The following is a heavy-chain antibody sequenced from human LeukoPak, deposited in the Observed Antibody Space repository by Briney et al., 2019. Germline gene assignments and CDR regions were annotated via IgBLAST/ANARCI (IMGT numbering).Heavy chain of an antibody. CDR1: GGSISSYY. CDR2: IYYSGST. Sequence: PSETLSLTCTVSGGSISSYYWSWIRQPPGKGLEWIGYIYYSGSTYYNPSLKSRVTISVDTSKNQFSLKLSSVTAADTAVYYCARVASSWHPFDPWGQGTLVTVSS. D-gene: IGHD6-13*01. V-gene: IGHV4-59*01. CDR3: ARVASSWHPFDP. J-gene: IGHJ5*02.